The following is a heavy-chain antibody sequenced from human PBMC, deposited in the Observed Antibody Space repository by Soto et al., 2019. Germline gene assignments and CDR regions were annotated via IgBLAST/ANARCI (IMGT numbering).Heavy chain of an antibody. V-gene: IGHV4-34*12. Sequence: SETLSLTCAVYGGSFSAYYWSWVRQPPGKGLEWIGEIILSESTKYNPSLKSRVTISVDTSKNQFSLKLSSVTAADTAVYYCARQRPTDGRWEFANYYGMDVWGQGTPVTVSS. J-gene: IGHJ6*02. CDR2: IILSEST. CDR3: ARQRPTDGRWEFANYYGMDV. CDR1: GGSFSAYY. D-gene: IGHD1-26*01.